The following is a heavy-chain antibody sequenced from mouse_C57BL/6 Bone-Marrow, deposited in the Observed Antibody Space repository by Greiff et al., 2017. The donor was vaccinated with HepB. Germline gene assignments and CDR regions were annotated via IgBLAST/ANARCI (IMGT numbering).Heavy chain of an antibody. D-gene: IGHD2-2*01. CDR3: ARRGGYPYYYAMDY. Sequence: EVHLVESGGGLVQPGGSLKLSCAASGFTFSDYYMYWVRQTPEKRLEWVAYISNGGGSTYYPDTVKGRFTISRDNAKNTLYLQMSRLKSEDTAMYYCARRGGYPYYYAMDYWGQGTSVTVSS. J-gene: IGHJ4*01. V-gene: IGHV5-12*01. CDR1: GFTFSDYY. CDR2: ISNGGGST.